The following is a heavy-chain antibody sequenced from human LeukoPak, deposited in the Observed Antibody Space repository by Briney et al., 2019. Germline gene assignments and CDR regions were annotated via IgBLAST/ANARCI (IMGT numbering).Heavy chain of an antibody. D-gene: IGHD3-16*01. J-gene: IGHJ5*02. CDR3: ARDRRVLGVGWFDP. V-gene: IGHV4-30-4*08. CDR1: GGSISSGDYY. Sequence: KPSETLSLTCTVSGGSISSGDYYWSWIRQPPGKGLEWIGYIYYSGSTYYNPSLKSRVTISVDTSKNQFSLKLSSVTAADTAVYYCARDRRVLGVGWFDPWGQGTLVTVSS. CDR2: IYYSGST.